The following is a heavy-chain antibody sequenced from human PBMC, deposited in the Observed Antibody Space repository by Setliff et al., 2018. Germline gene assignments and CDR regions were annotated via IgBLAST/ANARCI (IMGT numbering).Heavy chain of an antibody. D-gene: IGHD4-17*01. Sequence: LRLSCSASGFTFSSLWMAWVRQAPGKGLEWVANINQGGSDQFYVESVKGRFTISRDNAKNSLFLQMNSLRVEDTAVYYCARAGLPYGADVWGQGTKVT. CDR2: INQGGSDQ. CDR1: GFTFSSLW. J-gene: IGHJ3*01. V-gene: IGHV3-7*01. CDR3: ARAGLPYGADV.